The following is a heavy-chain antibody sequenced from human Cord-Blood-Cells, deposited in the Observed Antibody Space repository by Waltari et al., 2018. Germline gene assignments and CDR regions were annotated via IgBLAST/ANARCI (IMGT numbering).Heavy chain of an antibody. J-gene: IGHJ4*02. CDR1: GFTFSSYG. V-gene: IGHV3-33*01. CDR3: AREVVGATTDY. D-gene: IGHD1-26*01. Sequence: QVQLVESGGGVVQPGRSLRLSCAASGFTFSSYGMHWVRQAPGKGLEWVAVIWYDGSNKYYADSVKGRFTISRDNSKNTLYLQMNSLRAEDTAVYYCAREVVGATTDYWGQGTLVTVSS. CDR2: IWYDGSNK.